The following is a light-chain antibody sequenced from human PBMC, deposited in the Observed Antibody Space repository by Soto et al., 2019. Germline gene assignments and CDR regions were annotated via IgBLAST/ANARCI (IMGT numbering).Light chain of an antibody. CDR2: EGS. CDR3: CSYAGSSTFV. V-gene: IGLV2-23*03. Sequence: QSALTQPASVSGSPGQSITISCTGTSSDVGSYNLVSWYQQHPGKAPKLMIYEGSKWPSGGSNRFSGSKSGNTASLTISGLQAEDEADYYCCSYAGSSTFVFGGGTKLTVL. J-gene: IGLJ2*01. CDR1: SSDVGSYNL.